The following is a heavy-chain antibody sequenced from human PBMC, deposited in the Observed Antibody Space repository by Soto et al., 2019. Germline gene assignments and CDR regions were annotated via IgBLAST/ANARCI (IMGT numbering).Heavy chain of an antibody. CDR1: GFTFSTYD. V-gene: IGHV3-33*01. CDR2: IWYDGSNQ. CDR3: ARAYGVKSGTFDF. J-gene: IGHJ3*01. D-gene: IGHD4-17*01. Sequence: QVQLVESGGGVVQPGRSLRLSCAASGFTFSTYDMHWVRQAPGKGLDWVAVIWYDGSNQDYADSVKGRFTISRDNSKNRLFLQMTSLRGEDTAVYYCARAYGVKSGTFDFWGQGTMVTVSS.